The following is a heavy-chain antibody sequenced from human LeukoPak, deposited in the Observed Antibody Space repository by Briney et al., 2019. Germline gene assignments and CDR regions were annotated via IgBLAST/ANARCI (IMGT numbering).Heavy chain of an antibody. D-gene: IGHD1-26*01. V-gene: IGHV3-21*04. CDR3: AREYSGSYSDAFDI. CDR2: ISSSSSYT. J-gene: IGHJ3*02. CDR1: EFTFSSYA. Sequence: GGSLRLSCAASEFTFSSYAMQWVRQAPGKGLEWGSYISSSSSYTNYADSVKGRFTTSRDNAKNSLDLQMNSLRAEDTAVYYCAREYSGSYSDAFDIWGQGTMVTVSS.